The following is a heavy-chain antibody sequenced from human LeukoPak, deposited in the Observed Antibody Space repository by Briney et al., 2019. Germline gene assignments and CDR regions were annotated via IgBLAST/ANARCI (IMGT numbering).Heavy chain of an antibody. J-gene: IGHJ4*02. D-gene: IGHD5-12*01. CDR3: ARGLSGSPNDY. Sequence: PPGGSLRFSCAASGFTFSSYAMHWVRQAPGKGLEWVAVISYDGSNKYYADSVKGRFTISRDNSKNTLYLQMNSLRAEDTAVYYCARGLSGSPNDYWGQGTLVTVSS. CDR2: ISYDGSNK. V-gene: IGHV3-30-3*01. CDR1: GFTFSSYA.